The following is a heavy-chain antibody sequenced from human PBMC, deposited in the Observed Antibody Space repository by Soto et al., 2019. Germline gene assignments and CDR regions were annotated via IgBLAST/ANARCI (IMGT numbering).Heavy chain of an antibody. Sequence: ASVEVSCKASGGTFSSYAISWVRQTPGQGLEWMGGIIPIFGTANYAQKFQGRVTITADESTSTAYMELSSLRSEDTAVYYCSRTPEGIAGAGIAVNWFDPWGQGTLVTVSS. D-gene: IGHD6-13*01. V-gene: IGHV1-69*13. CDR3: SRTPEGIAGAGIAVNWFDP. CDR1: GGTFSSYA. J-gene: IGHJ5*02. CDR2: IIPIFGTA.